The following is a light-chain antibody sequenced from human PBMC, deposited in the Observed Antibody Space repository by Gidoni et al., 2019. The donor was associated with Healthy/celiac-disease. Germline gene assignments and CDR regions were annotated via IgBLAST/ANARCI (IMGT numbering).Light chain of an antibody. CDR1: QSVSSN. J-gene: IGKJ2*01. V-gene: IGKV3-15*01. Sequence: EIVMTQSPATLSVSPGERATLSCSASQSVSSNLAWDQQKPGQAPRLLIYGASTRATGIPARFSGSGSGTEFTLTISSLQSEDFAVYCCQQGATFGQGTKLEIK. CDR2: GAS. CDR3: QQGAT.